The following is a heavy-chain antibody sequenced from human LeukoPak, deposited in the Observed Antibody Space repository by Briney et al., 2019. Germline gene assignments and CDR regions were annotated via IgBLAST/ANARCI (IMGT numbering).Heavy chain of an antibody. CDR2: ITSSGGNT. CDR3: ATSGTTATKYFEY. D-gene: IGHD1-1*01. Sequence: GGSLRLSCAASGFTFSSYVMSWIRQAPGRGLEWVSTITSSGGNTYYADSVKGRFTISRDNSKNTLHLQMNSLRAEDTAIYYCATSGTTATKYFEYWGQGTLVTVSS. J-gene: IGHJ4*02. V-gene: IGHV3-23*01. CDR1: GFTFSSYV.